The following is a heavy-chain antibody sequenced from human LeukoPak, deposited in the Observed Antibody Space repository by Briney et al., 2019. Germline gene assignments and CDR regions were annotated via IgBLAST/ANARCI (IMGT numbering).Heavy chain of an antibody. CDR2: AHHSGT. J-gene: IGHJ3*01. Sequence: SETLSLTCSVSGASMNNYYWNWLRQPPGKGLEWIGFAHHSGTHYNPSLRSRVTASLDTSKNQVSLRLTSVTAADTAVYYCSRLSKQVFAFDFWGQGTIVTVSS. V-gene: IGHV4-59*01. CDR3: SRLSKQVFAFDF. CDR1: GASMNNYY.